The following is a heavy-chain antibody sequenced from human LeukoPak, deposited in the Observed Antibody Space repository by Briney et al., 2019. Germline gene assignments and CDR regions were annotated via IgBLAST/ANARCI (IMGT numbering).Heavy chain of an antibody. CDR2: MYTSGST. V-gene: IGHV4-4*07. CDR3: ARDTGYYFGSGNYLYYFDY. D-gene: IGHD3-10*01. J-gene: IGHJ4*02. Sequence: SETLSLTCTVFGGSISSYYWSWIRQPAGKGLEWIGRMYTSGSTNYNPSLKSRVTMSVDTSKNQFSLKLSSATAADTAVYYCARDTGYYFGSGNYLYYFDYWGQGTLVTVSS. CDR1: GGSISSYY.